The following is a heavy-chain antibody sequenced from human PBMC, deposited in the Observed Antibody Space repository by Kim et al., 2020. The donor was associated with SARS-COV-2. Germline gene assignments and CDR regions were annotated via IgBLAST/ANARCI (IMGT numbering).Heavy chain of an antibody. CDR2: INPNSGGT. D-gene: IGHD6-13*01. J-gene: IGHJ6*02. CDR3: ARRNIAAAGVDGMDV. CDR1: GYTFTGYY. Sequence: ASVKVSCKASGYTFTGYYMHWVRQAPGQGLEWMGWINPNSGGTNYAQKFQGWVTMTRDTSISTAYMELSRLRSDDTAVYYCARRNIAAAGVDGMDVWGQGTTVTVSS. V-gene: IGHV1-2*04.